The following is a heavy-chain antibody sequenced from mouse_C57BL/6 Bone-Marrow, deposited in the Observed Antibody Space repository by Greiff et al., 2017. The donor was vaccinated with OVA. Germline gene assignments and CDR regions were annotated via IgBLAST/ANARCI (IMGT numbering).Heavy chain of an antibody. J-gene: IGHJ3*01. V-gene: IGHV1-55*01. CDR2: IYPGSGST. Sequence: VQLQQPGAELVKPGASVKMSCKASGYTFTSYWITWVKQRPGQGLEWIGDIYPGSGSTNYNEKFKSKATLTVDTSSSTAYMQLSSLTSEDSAVYCCARPYYYGSSYSFADWGQGTLVTVAA. D-gene: IGHD1-1*01. CDR1: GYTFTSYW. CDR3: ARPYYYGSSYSFAD.